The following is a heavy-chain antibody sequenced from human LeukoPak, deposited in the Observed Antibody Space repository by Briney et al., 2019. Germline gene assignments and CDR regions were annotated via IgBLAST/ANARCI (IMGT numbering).Heavy chain of an antibody. D-gene: IGHD3-22*01. CDR1: GGSTSSYY. CDR3: ARANYDGSDY. V-gene: IGHV4-4*07. Sequence: SETLSLXCTVSGGSTSSYYWSWIRQPAGKGLEWIGRIYTSGTTNYNPSLKSRITMSVDTSKNQFSLKMRSVTAADTAVYYCARANYDGSDYWGQGTLVTVSS. CDR2: IYTSGTT. J-gene: IGHJ4*02.